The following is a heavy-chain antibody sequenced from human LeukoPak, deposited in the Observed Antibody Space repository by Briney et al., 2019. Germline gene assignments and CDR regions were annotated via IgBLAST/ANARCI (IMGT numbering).Heavy chain of an antibody. CDR2: ISYSGRT. J-gene: IGHJ4*02. CDR3: ARAGYDFWDFGY. V-gene: IGHV4-59*01. D-gene: IGHD3-3*01. Sequence: SETLSLTCTVSGGSIRSYYWSWIRQPPGKGLEWIGYISYSGRTSYNPSLKSRVTMSVDTSKNQFSLKLSSVTAADTAVYYCARAGYDFWDFGYWGQGTLVTVSS. CDR1: GGSIRSYY.